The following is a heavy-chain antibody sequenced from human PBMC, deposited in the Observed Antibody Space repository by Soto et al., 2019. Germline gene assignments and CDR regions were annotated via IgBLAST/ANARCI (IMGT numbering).Heavy chain of an antibody. CDR1: GFTFSSYC. V-gene: IGHV3-7*04. CDR2: IKQDGSER. CDR3: ARVPSTRDIWSYGVGGRYYYCYMDV. D-gene: IGHD1-7*01. J-gene: IGHJ6*03. Sequence: EVQLVESGGGLVQPGGSLRLSCEASGFTFSSYCMTWVRQAPGKGLEWVAHIKQDGSERYYVDSVKGRFTISRDNAKNSLYLQMNSLRAEDPAVYYCARVPSTRDIWSYGVGGRYYYCYMDVWGKGTTVTVSS.